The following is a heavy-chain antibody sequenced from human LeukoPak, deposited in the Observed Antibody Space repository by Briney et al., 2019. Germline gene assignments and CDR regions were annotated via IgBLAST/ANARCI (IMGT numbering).Heavy chain of an antibody. CDR1: GYIFGTYA. CDR3: TRDSSYGDDSTAFDY. Sequence: GSLRLSCAASGYIFGTYAMTWVRPAPGKGLEWVSSSCSTLDYADSVTGRFTITRDHSRNTLYLQMNRRSDEDTAIYYCTRDSSYGDDSTAFDYWGQGTLVTVSS. J-gene: IGHJ4*02. V-gene: IGHV3-23*01. D-gene: IGHD4-17*01. CDR2: SCSTL.